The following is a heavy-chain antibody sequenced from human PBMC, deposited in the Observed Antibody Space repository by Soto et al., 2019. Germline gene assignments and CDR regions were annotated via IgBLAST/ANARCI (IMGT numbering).Heavy chain of an antibody. J-gene: IGHJ4*02. D-gene: IGHD5-18*01. Sequence: ASVKVSCKASGYTFTSYYMHWVRQAPGQGLEWMGIINPSGGSTSYAQKFQGRVTMTRDTSTSTVYMELSSLRSEDTAVYYCARDIPIAGHVDTAMVIGNWGQGTLVTVSS. V-gene: IGHV1-46*01. CDR1: GYTFTSYY. CDR3: ARDIPIAGHVDTAMVIGN. CDR2: INPSGGST.